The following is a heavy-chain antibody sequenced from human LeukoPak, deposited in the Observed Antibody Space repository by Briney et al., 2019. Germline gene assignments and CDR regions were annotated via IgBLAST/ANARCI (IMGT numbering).Heavy chain of an antibody. CDR1: GFTFSSYA. V-gene: IGHV3-30*04. CDR2: ISYDGSNK. Sequence: PGRSLRLSCAASGFTFSSYAMHWVRQAPGKGLEWVAVISYDGSNKYYADSVKGRFTISRDNSKNTLYLQMNSLRAEDTAVYYCARDDCSGGSCFGYWGQGTLVTVSS. D-gene: IGHD2-15*01. J-gene: IGHJ4*02. CDR3: ARDDCSGGSCFGY.